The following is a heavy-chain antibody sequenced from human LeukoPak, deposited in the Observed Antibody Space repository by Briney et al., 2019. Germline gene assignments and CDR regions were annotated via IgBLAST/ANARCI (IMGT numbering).Heavy chain of an antibody. CDR2: ISNSGIT. D-gene: IGHD6-13*01. V-gene: IGHV4-59*01. J-gene: IGHJ1*01. CDR1: GGSISTYY. Sequence: SETLSLTCTVSGGSISTYYWNWIRQPPGKGLEWIGYISNSGITTYNPSLKSRVTISVDSSKSQFSLKLNSVTAADTAVYYCARWGGNSGTWSFWGQGPWSPSPQ. CDR3: ARWGGNSGTWSF.